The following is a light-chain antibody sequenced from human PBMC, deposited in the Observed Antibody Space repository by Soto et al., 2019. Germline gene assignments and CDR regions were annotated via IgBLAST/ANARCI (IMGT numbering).Light chain of an antibody. J-gene: IGLJ1*01. CDR1: SSDIGGYYY. CDR2: EVT. CDR3: SSYSSNSARYV. Sequence: QSVLTQPASVSGSPGQSITISYTGTSSDIGGYYYVSWYQQHPVKAPKLLIYEVTDRPSGISDRSSGSKSGNTASLTISELQAEDEADYYCSSYSSNSARYVFGAGTKVTVL. V-gene: IGLV2-14*01.